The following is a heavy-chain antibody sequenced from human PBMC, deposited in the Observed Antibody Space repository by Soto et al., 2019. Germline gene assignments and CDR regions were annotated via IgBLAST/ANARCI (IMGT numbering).Heavy chain of an antibody. J-gene: IGHJ4*02. CDR3: ARFCSSTSCLAY. Sequence: SETLSLTCTVSGGSISSSSYYWVLIRQPPGKGLEWIGSIYYSGSTYYNPSLKSRVTISVDTSKNQFSLKLSSVTAADTAVYYFARFCSSTSCLAYCGQGTLVIVSS. CDR2: IYYSGST. CDR1: GGSISSSSYY. D-gene: IGHD2-2*01. V-gene: IGHV4-39*01.